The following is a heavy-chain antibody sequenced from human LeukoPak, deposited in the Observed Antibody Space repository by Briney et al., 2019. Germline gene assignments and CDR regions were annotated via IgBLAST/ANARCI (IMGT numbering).Heavy chain of an antibody. V-gene: IGHV1-69*04. J-gene: IGHJ4*02. D-gene: IGHD6-19*01. CDR3: ARSSSSGWYHLDY. Sequence: GASVKVSCKTSGGTFSSYAISWVRQAPGQGLEWMGRIIPILGIANYAQKFQGRVTITADKSTSTAYMELSSLRSEDTAVYYCARSSSSGWYHLDYWGQGTLVTVSS. CDR1: GGTFSSYA. CDR2: IIPILGIA.